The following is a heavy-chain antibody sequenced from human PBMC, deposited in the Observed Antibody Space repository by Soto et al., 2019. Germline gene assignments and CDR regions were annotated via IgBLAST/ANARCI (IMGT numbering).Heavy chain of an antibody. V-gene: IGHV3-21*01. Sequence: GGSLRLSCAASGFTFSSYEMNWVRQAPGKGLEWVSSISSSSSYIYYADSVKGRFTISRDNAKNSLYLQMNSLRAEDTAVYYCARDKGVYSSSGDYFDYWGQGTLVTVSS. CDR2: ISSSSSYI. D-gene: IGHD6-6*01. CDR3: ARDKGVYSSSGDYFDY. J-gene: IGHJ4*02. CDR1: GFTFSSYE.